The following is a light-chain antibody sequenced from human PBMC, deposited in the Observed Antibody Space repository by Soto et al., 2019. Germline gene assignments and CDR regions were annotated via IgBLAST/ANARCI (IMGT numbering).Light chain of an antibody. CDR1: SSTIGGYNV. CDR2: EGI. V-gene: IGLV2-23*01. Sequence: QSVLTQPASVSGSPGQSITISCSGTSSTIGGYNVVPWYQQHPGNAPKVIVYEGIKRPSGVSARFSGSTSGSTASLTISGLQAEDEAEYFCCSYVGATTYVFGRGTKVTVL. CDR3: CSYVGATTYV. J-gene: IGLJ1*01.